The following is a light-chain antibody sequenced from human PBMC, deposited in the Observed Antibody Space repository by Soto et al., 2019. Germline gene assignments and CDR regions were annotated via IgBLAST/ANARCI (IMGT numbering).Light chain of an antibody. Sequence: DIQLTQSPSSLSPSVGDRINLSCRASQSISRNLNWYQQMPGKAPSLLIYAARDLQSGVPGRFSGSGSGTEFKLTISSLQPEDLATYYCQQSHSTPDTFGQGTKLEI. CDR3: QQSHSTPDT. J-gene: IGKJ2*01. CDR1: QSISRN. V-gene: IGKV1-39*01. CDR2: AAR.